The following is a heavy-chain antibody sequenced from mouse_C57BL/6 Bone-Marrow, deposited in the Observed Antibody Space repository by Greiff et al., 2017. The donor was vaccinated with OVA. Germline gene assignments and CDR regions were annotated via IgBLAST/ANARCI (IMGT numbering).Heavy chain of an antibody. CDR3: NYYGRLYAMDY. CDR2: IYHGNSDT. Sequence: VQLQQSGTVLARPGASVKMSCKTSGYTFTSYWMHWVKQRPGQGLEWIGAIYHGNSDTSYNQKLKGKAKLTAVTSASTAYMELSSLTNEYSAVYYCNYYGRLYAMDYWGQGTSVTVSS. V-gene: IGHV1-5*01. D-gene: IGHD1-1*01. J-gene: IGHJ4*01. CDR1: GYTFTSYW.